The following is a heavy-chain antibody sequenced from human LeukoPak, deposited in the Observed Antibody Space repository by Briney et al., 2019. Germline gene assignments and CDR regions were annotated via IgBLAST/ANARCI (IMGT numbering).Heavy chain of an antibody. V-gene: IGHV1-24*01. CDR2: FDPEDGET. CDR3: AKGASSSWPASGYYFDY. CDR1: GYTLTELS. Sequence: ASVKVSCKVSGYTLTELSMHWVRQAPGIGLEWMGGFDPEDGETIYAQKFQGRVTMTEDTSTDTAYMELSSLRSEDTAAYYCAKGASSSWPASGYYFDYWGQGTLVTVSS. J-gene: IGHJ4*02. D-gene: IGHD6-13*01.